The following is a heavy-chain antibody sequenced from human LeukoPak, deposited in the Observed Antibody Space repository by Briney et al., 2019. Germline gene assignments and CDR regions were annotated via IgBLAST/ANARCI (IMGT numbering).Heavy chain of an antibody. J-gene: IGHJ4*02. CDR2: IIPIPGIA. Sequence: GSSVKVSCKASGGTFSSYAISWVRQAPGQGLEWMGRIIPIPGIANYAQKFQGRVTITADKSTSTAYMELSSLRSEDTAVYYCARGAVAGLSYYFDYWGQGTLVTVSS. D-gene: IGHD6-19*01. CDR1: GGTFSSYA. CDR3: ARGAVAGLSYYFDY. V-gene: IGHV1-69*04.